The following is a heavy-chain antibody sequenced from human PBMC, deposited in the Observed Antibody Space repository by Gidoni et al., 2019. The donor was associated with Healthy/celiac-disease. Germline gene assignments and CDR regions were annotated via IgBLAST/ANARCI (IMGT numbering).Heavy chain of an antibody. Sequence: QVQLVESGGGVVQPGRSLRLPCAASGFTFRSYGLHWVRQPPGKGLELLAVISYDGSNKYYADSVKGRFTISRDNSKNTLYLQMTSLRAEDTAVYYCAKGVRYYYDSSGYPERWGQGTLVTVSS. CDR3: AKGVRYYYDSSGYPER. CDR1: GFTFRSYG. D-gene: IGHD3-22*01. CDR2: ISYDGSNK. J-gene: IGHJ4*02. V-gene: IGHV3-30*18.